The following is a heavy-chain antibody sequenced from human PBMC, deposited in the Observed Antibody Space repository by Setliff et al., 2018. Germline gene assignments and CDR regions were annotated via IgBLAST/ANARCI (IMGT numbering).Heavy chain of an antibody. J-gene: IGHJ4*02. V-gene: IGHV4-59*01. Sequence: SETLSLTCSVSGDSMSGASIWSWIRQPPGRGLEFMGYVFPNGASKYDPSFKSRLTISVDTSKNQFSLKLTSVTAADTAVYFCARGGVLGTGDFDYWGQGTLVTVSS. CDR2: VFPNGAS. CDR3: ARGGVLGTGDFDY. D-gene: IGHD2-8*01. CDR1: GDSMSGAS.